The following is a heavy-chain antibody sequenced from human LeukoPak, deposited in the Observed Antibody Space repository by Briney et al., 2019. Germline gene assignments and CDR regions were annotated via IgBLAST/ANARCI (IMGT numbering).Heavy chain of an antibody. J-gene: IGHJ4*02. Sequence: ASVKVSCKASGGTFSSYAISWVRQAPGQGLEWMGGIIPICGTANYAQKFQGRVTITTDESTSTAYMELSSLRAEDTAVYYCARGGRVYYDSSGYWGQGTLVTVSS. CDR1: GGTFSSYA. CDR3: ARGGRVYYDSSGY. V-gene: IGHV1-69*05. D-gene: IGHD3-22*01. CDR2: IIPICGTA.